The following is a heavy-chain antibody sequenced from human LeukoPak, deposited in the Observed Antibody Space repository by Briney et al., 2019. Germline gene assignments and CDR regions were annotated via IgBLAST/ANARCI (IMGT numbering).Heavy chain of an antibody. Sequence: PSETLSLTCAVYGGSFSGYYWSWIRQPPGKGLEWIGEINHSGSTNYNPSLKSRVTISVDTSKNQFSLKLSSVTAADTAVYYCAGRREMAPRRKYYFDYWGQGILVTVSS. CDR2: INHSGST. D-gene: IGHD5-24*01. CDR3: AGRREMAPRRKYYFDY. V-gene: IGHV4-34*01. J-gene: IGHJ4*02. CDR1: GGSFSGYY.